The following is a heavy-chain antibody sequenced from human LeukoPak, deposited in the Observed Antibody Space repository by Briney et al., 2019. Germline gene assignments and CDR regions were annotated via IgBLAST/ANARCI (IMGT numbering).Heavy chain of an antibody. Sequence: GGSLRLSCAASGFTFSTYSMNWARQAPGKGLEWVSSISSSSTYIYYADSVKGRFTISRDNAKNSLYLQMNSLRAEDMAVYYCARDPGVAYFAMDVWGQGTTVTVSS. CDR3: ARDPGVAYFAMDV. J-gene: IGHJ6*02. CDR2: ISSSSTYI. CDR1: GFTFSTYS. D-gene: IGHD5-12*01. V-gene: IGHV3-21*01.